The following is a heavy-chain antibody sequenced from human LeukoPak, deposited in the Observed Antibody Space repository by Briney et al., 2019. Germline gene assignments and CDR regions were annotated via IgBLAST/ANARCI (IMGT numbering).Heavy chain of an antibody. CDR3: ARGDPGIAVAGPQEYPFDY. CDR2: ISAYNGNT. J-gene: IGHJ4*02. CDR1: GYTFTSYG. Sequence: GASVKVSCKASGYTFTSYGISWVRQAPGQGLEWMGWISAYNGNTNYAQKLQDRVTMTTDTSTSTAYMELRSLRSDDTAVYYCARGDPGIAVAGPQEYPFDYWGQGTLVTVSS. V-gene: IGHV1-18*01. D-gene: IGHD6-19*01.